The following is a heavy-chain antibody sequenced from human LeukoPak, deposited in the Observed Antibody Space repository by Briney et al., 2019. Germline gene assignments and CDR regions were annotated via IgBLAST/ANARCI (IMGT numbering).Heavy chain of an antibody. Sequence: QSGGSLRLSCTASEFTFSDYYVDWVRQAPGKGLVWVSRIKLDESSTTYADSVKGRFTTSRDNARNMLYLQMNSLRAEDTALYYCARSKGGAYTGDLDLWGRGTLVTVSS. J-gene: IGHJ2*01. CDR3: ARSKGGAYTGDLDL. V-gene: IGHV3-74*01. CDR2: IKLDESST. CDR1: EFTFSDYY. D-gene: IGHD2-21*01.